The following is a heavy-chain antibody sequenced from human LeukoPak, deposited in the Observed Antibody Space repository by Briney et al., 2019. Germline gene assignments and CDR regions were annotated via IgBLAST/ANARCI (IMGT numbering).Heavy chain of an antibody. D-gene: IGHD2-2*01. Sequence: ASVTVSCKASSYTFTDYYMHWVRQAPGEGLEWMGWINPNSGGTNYAQKFQGRVTITRDTSISTAYMELSRLRSDDTAVYYCARGGWSLGYCSSSSCLDWFEPWGQGTLVTVSS. CDR2: INPNSGGT. CDR1: SYTFTDYY. V-gene: IGHV1-2*02. J-gene: IGHJ5*02. CDR3: ARGGWSLGYCSSSSCLDWFEP.